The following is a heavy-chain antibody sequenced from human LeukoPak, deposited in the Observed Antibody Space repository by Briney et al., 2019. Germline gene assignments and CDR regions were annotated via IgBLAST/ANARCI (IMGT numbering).Heavy chain of an antibody. D-gene: IGHD3-16*01. Sequence: ASVKVSCEASGYTFTGYYMHWVRQAPAQGREWMGLINPNSCGTNYAQKFQGRVTMTRDTSISTAYMELSRLRSDDTAVYYCARSYGLGGNYFDYWGQGTLVTVSS. CDR1: GYTFTGYY. V-gene: IGHV1-2*02. CDR2: INPNSCGT. J-gene: IGHJ4*02. CDR3: ARSYGLGGNYFDY.